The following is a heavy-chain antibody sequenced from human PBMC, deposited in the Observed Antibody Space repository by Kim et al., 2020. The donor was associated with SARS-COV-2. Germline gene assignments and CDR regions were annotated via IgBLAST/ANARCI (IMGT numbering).Heavy chain of an antibody. CDR1: GFSLSTSGMC. CDR3: ARIQRGPYGSGSYYYYGMDV. V-gene: IGHV2-70*01. D-gene: IGHD3-10*01. Sequence: SGPTLVNPTQTLTLTCTFSGFSLSTSGMCVSWIRQPPGKALEWLALIDWDDDKYYSTSLKTRLTISKDTSKNQVVLTMTNMDPVDTATYYCARIQRGPYGSGSYYYYGMDVWGQGTTVTVSS. CDR2: IDWDDDK. J-gene: IGHJ6*02.